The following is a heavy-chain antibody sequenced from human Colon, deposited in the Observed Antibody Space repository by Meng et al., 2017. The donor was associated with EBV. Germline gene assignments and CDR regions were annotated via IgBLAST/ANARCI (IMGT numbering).Heavy chain of an antibody. V-gene: IGHV4-34*01. CDR1: GGPFSCFY. CDR3: ARSRWLLLQL. J-gene: IGHJ4*02. CDR2: IDDSGNI. Sequence: QVQLQPRGVGLLQPSVTVSLTCTVYGGPFSCFYWTWIRQSPGKGLEWIGEIDDSGNIIYNPSLKSRVTISGDTSKNQFSLNVSSVTAADTAVYYCARSRWLLLQLWGQGTLVTVSS. D-gene: IGHD3-22*01.